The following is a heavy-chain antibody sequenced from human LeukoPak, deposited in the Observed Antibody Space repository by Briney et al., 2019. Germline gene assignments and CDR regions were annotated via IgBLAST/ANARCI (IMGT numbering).Heavy chain of an antibody. CDR2: MNPNSGNT. J-gene: IGHJ4*02. V-gene: IGHV1-8*03. D-gene: IGHD2-2*01. CDR3: ARGRCVGSTNCYYFDS. Sequence: ASVKVSCKASGYTFTSYAMNWVRQAPGQGLEWMGWMNPNSGNTGYAQKFQGRVTITRDTSASTAYMELSSLRSEDTAVYYCARGRCVGSTNCYYFDSWGQGTLVTVSS. CDR1: GYTFTSYA.